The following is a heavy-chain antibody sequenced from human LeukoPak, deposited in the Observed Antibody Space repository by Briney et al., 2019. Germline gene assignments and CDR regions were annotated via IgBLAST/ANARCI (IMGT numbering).Heavy chain of an antibody. J-gene: IGHJ4*02. Sequence: SETLSLTCTVSGGSISSYYWSWIRQPPGKGLEWIGYIYYSGSTNYNPSLKSRVTISVDTSKNQFSLKLSSVTAADTAVYYCARLSRARLGELSYDYWGQGTLVTVSS. CDR1: GGSISSYY. CDR2: IYYSGST. D-gene: IGHD3-16*02. V-gene: IGHV4-59*08. CDR3: ARLSRARLGELSYDY.